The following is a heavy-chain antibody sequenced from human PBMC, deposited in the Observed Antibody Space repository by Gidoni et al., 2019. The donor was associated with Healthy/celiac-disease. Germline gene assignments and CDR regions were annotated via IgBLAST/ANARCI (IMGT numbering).Heavy chain of an antibody. CDR2: IDPSDSYT. V-gene: IGHV5-10-1*03. Sequence: EVQLVQSGAEVKKPGESLRISCKGSGYSFTSYWISWVRQMPGKGLEWMGRIDPSDSYTNYSPSFQGHVTISADKSISTAYLQWSSLKASDTAMYYCARHPVGPNCSGGSCYHNEYFQHWGQGTLVTVSS. CDR3: ARHPVGPNCSGGSCYHNEYFQH. J-gene: IGHJ1*01. CDR1: GYSFTSYW. D-gene: IGHD2-15*01.